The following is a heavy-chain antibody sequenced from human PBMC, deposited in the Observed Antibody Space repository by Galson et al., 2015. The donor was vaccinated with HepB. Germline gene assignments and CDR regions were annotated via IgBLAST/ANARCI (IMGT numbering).Heavy chain of an antibody. CDR1: GYTFTSYY. Sequence: VKVSCKASGYTFTSYYMHWVRQAPGQGLEWMGIINPSGGSTSYAQRFQGRVTMTRDTSTSTVYMELSSLRSEDTAVYYCAREVVVVPAAMDYWGQGTLVTVSS. D-gene: IGHD2-2*01. V-gene: IGHV1-46*01. J-gene: IGHJ4*02. CDR2: INPSGGST. CDR3: AREVVVVPAAMDY.